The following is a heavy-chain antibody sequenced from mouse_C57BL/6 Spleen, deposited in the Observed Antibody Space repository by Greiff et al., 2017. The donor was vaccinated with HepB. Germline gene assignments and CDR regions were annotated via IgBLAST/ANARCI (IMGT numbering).Heavy chain of an antibody. D-gene: IGHD1-1*01. CDR1: GYTFTSYW. V-gene: IGHV1-50*01. CDR3: ARYYGSSFSYWYFDV. Sequence: QVQLQQPGAELVKPGASVKLSCKASGYTFTSYWMQWVKQRPGQGLEWIGEIDPSDSYTNYNQKFKGKATLTVDTSSSTTYMQLSSLTSDDSAVYYCARYYGSSFSYWYFDVWGTGTTVTVSS. J-gene: IGHJ1*03. CDR2: IDPSDSYT.